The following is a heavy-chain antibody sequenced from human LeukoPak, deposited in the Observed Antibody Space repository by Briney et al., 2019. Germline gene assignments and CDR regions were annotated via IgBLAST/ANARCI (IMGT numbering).Heavy chain of an antibody. V-gene: IGHV1-2*02. Sequence: ASVKVSCKASGYTFTGYYIHWVRQAPGQGLEWMGWINPNSGGTNYAQKFQDRVTMTRDTSISTAYMELSRLRFDDTAVYHCARSPHILTGENFDYWGQGTLVTVSS. CDR2: INPNSGGT. D-gene: IGHD3-9*01. CDR1: GYTFTGYY. CDR3: ARSPHILTGENFDY. J-gene: IGHJ4*02.